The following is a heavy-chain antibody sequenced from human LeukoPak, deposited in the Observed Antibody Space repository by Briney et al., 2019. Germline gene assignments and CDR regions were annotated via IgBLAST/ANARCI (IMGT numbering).Heavy chain of an antibody. Sequence: SETLSLTCTVSGGSISSSSYYWGWIRQPPGKGLEWIGSIYYSGSTYYNPSLKSRVTISVDTSKNQFSLKLSSVTAADTAVYYCAREGVIVVALRSVYYYYMDVWGKGTTVTISS. D-gene: IGHD3-22*01. CDR2: IYYSGST. CDR3: AREGVIVVALRSVYYYYMDV. J-gene: IGHJ6*03. V-gene: IGHV4-39*07. CDR1: GGSISSSSYY.